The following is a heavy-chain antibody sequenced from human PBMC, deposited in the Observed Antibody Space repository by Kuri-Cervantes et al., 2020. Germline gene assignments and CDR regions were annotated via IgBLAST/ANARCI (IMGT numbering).Heavy chain of an antibody. CDR3: AKEEGNYDFWSGYLKLGVYWYFDL. CDR1: GFTFSSYA. V-gene: IGHV3-30*04. J-gene: IGHJ2*01. Sequence: GGSLRLSCAASGFTFSSYAMHWVRQAPGKGLEWVAVISYDGSNKYYADSVKGRFTISRDNSKNTLYLQMNSLRAEDTAVYYCAKEEGNYDFWSGYLKLGVYWYFDLWGRGTLVTVSS. D-gene: IGHD3-3*01. CDR2: ISYDGSNK.